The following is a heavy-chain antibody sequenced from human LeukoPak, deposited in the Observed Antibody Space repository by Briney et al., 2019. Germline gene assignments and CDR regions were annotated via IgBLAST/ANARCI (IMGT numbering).Heavy chain of an antibody. D-gene: IGHD6-25*01. Sequence: GGSLRLSCAASGFTFSGSAMHWVRQASGKGLEWVARVRSKDSGYATSYSASVRGRFTISRDDSKNMAYLQMDSLKTEDTAVYFCSRTSDAAWYFDLWGRGTLVTVSS. CDR2: VRSKDSGYAT. V-gene: IGHV3-73*01. CDR3: SRTSDAAWYFDL. CDR1: GFTFSGSA. J-gene: IGHJ2*01.